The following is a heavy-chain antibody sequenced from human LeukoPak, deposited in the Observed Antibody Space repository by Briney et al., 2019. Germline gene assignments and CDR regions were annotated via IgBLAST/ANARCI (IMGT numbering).Heavy chain of an antibody. CDR2: IKSKTHSIAS. Sequence: PGGSLRLFCAASGFTYCVSAVHWVPDASDKGLEWVGRIKSKTHSIASTYATSAKGRYTISRDDSRNTAYQQMNSQKTEDTAVYYCTRRSYGSSGSNWFDPWGQGTLVTVSS. CDR1: GFTYCVSA. V-gene: IGHV3-73*01. CDR3: TRRSYGSSGSNWFDP. J-gene: IGHJ5*02. D-gene: IGHD3-22*01.